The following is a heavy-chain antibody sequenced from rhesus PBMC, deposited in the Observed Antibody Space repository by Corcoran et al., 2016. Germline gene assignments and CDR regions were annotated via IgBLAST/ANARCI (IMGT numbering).Heavy chain of an antibody. CDR2: IYGSGGNT. V-gene: IGHV4-106*01. CDR3: ARAYRGDIDY. D-gene: IGHD6-25*01. J-gene: IGHJ4*01. CDR1: GGSISDDYS. Sequence: QVQLQESGPGLVQPSETLSPTCAVSGGSISDDYSWSWIRQPPGKGLEWIGYIYGSGGNTDYNPSLKNRVTNSIDTSKNQFSMKLSSVTAADTAVYYCARAYRGDIDYWGQGVQVTVSS.